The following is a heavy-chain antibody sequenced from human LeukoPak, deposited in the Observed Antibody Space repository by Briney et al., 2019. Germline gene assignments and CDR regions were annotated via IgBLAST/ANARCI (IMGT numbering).Heavy chain of an antibody. Sequence: ASVKVSCKASGYTFTSYDINWVRQATGQGLEWMGWMNPNSGNTGYAQKFQGRVTMTRSTSISTAYMELSSLRSEDTAVYYCARVLSRYYDILTGYRDLYYFDYWGQGTLVTVSS. J-gene: IGHJ4*02. CDR2: MNPNSGNT. V-gene: IGHV1-8*01. D-gene: IGHD3-9*01. CDR3: ARVLSRYYDILTGYRDLYYFDY. CDR1: GYTFTSYD.